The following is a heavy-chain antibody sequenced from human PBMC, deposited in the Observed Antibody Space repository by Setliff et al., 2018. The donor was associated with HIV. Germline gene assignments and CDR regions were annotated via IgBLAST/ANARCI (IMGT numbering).Heavy chain of an antibody. Sequence: SETLSLTCTVSGGSVNSKTNYWAWIRQPPGKGLEWIGTFSYGGDTSYNPSLKSRVTISVDTSKNQFSLKLPSVTAADTAVYYCARGPSLQTTLFDYWGQGTLVTVSS. CDR2: FSYGGDT. J-gene: IGHJ4*02. CDR3: ARGPSLQTTLFDY. CDR1: GGSVNSKTNY. V-gene: IGHV4-39*07.